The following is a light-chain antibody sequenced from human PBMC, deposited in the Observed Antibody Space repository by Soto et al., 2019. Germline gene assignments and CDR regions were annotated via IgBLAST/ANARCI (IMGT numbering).Light chain of an antibody. J-gene: IGKJ1*01. CDR3: QQYGNSPWT. CDR1: QRFGSSN. Sequence: EIVLTQSPGTLSLSPGERGTLSCRASQRFGSSNLAWYQQKPGQAPRLLIYSTSSRATGIPDRFSGSGSGTDFTLTISRLEPEDCAVYYCQQYGNSPWTFGQGTKVDIK. CDR2: STS. V-gene: IGKV3-20*01.